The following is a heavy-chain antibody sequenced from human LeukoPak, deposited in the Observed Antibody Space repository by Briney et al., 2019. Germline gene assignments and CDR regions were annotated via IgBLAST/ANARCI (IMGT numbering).Heavy chain of an antibody. CDR2: ISGSGGST. Sequence: GGSLRLSCAASGFTFSSYAMSWVRQAPGKGLEWVPAISGSGGSTYYADSVKGRFTISRDNSKNTLYLQMNSLRAEDTAVYYCAKEIYCGGDCYSESVYWGQGTLVTVSS. D-gene: IGHD2-21*02. CDR1: GFTFSSYA. CDR3: AKEIYCGGDCYSESVY. V-gene: IGHV3-23*01. J-gene: IGHJ4*02.